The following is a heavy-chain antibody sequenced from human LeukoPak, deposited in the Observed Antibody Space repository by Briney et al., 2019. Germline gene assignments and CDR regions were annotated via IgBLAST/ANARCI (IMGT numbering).Heavy chain of an antibody. CDR2: IGGSGGST. J-gene: IGHJ4*02. D-gene: IGHD3-3*01. V-gene: IGHV3-23*01. Sequence: GGSLRLSCAASGFTFSSYAMSWVRQAPGKGLEWVSAIGGSGGSTYYADSVKGRFTISRDNSKNTLYLQMNSLRAEDTAVYYCAKGVRFLEWFFDYWGQGTLVTVSS. CDR1: GFTFSSYA. CDR3: AKGVRFLEWFFDY.